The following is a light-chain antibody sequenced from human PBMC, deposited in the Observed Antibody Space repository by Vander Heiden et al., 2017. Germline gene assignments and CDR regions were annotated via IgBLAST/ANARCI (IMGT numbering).Light chain of an antibody. CDR2: SVS. J-gene: IGLJ2*01. V-gene: IGLV1-47*01. CDR3: ASWDDILRACV. CDR1: SSNIGNNY. Sequence: LLTQPPSASGTPGHWVTISCSGSSSNIGNNYVYWYQQLPGTAPSLLIGSVSRRPSGVPGRFSGSKSGTSASLAISGLRSEDEADYYCASWDDILRACVFGGGTRLTVL.